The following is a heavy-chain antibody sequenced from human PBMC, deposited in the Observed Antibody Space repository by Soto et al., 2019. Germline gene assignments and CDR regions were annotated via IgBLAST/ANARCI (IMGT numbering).Heavy chain of an antibody. J-gene: IGHJ4*02. V-gene: IGHV3-11*01. Sequence: GGSLRLSCAASGFTFSDYYMSWIRQAPAKGLEWVSYISSSGSTIYYADSVKGRFTISRDNAKNSLYLQMNSLRAEDTAVYYCARELRYFDWLLPDFDYWGQGTLVTVSS. CDR2: ISSSGSTI. CDR1: GFTFSDYY. CDR3: ARELRYFDWLLPDFDY. D-gene: IGHD3-9*01.